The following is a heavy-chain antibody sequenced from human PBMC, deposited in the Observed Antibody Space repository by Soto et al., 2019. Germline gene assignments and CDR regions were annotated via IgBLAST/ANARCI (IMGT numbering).Heavy chain of an antibody. Sequence: QLQLQESGSGLVKPSQTLSLTCAVSGGSISSGGYSWSWIRQPPGKGLEWIGYIYHSGSTYYNPSLKSRVTISVDRSKNQFSLKLSSVTAADTAVYFCARARGLGAVAVDYWGQGSLVTVSS. J-gene: IGHJ4*02. V-gene: IGHV4-30-2*01. CDR2: IYHSGST. CDR1: GGSISSGGYS. D-gene: IGHD6-19*01. CDR3: ARARGLGAVAVDY.